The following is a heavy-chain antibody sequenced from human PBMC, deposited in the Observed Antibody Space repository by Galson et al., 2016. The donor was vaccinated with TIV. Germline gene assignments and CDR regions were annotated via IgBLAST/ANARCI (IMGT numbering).Heavy chain of an antibody. Sequence: KPTQTLPLTCTFSEFSPSSSGVGVGWIRQPPGKALEWLALIYYNNEKRYSPSLNNRLTITRDTSKNQAVLTMTNMGAVDTGTYYCARYFYGSGSSSHFDYWGQGTLVTVSS. CDR3: ARYFYGSGSSSHFDY. D-gene: IGHD3-10*01. CDR1: EFSPSSSGVG. J-gene: IGHJ4*02. V-gene: IGHV2-5*01. CDR2: IYYNNEK.